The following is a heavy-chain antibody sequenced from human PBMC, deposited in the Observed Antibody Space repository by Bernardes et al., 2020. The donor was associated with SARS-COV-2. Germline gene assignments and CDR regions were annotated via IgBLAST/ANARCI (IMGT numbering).Heavy chain of an antibody. CDR1: GFTFSSYA. D-gene: IGHD3-3*01. CDR2: ISGSGGST. Sequence: GGSLRLSCAASGFTFSSYAMSWVRQAPGKGLEWVSAISGSGGSTYYADSVKGRFTISRDNSKNTLYLQMNSLRAEDTAVYYCAKDAPRFLEWLLYFFDYWGQGTLVTVSS. V-gene: IGHV3-23*01. CDR3: AKDAPRFLEWLLYFFDY. J-gene: IGHJ4*02.